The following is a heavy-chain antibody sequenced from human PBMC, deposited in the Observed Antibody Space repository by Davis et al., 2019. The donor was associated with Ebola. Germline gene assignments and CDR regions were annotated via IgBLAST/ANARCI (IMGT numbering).Heavy chain of an antibody. Sequence: MPGGSLRLSCTVSGGSMSTDYWSWIRQPPGKGLEWSGYISYTGSTNYNPSFKSRVTISVDTSKNQFSLKLSSVTAADTAVYYCATTSGVTIFWPSFDYWGQGTLVTVSS. CDR3: ATTSGVTIFWPSFDY. CDR2: ISYTGST. CDR1: GGSMSTDY. J-gene: IGHJ4*02. V-gene: IGHV4-59*01. D-gene: IGHD3-3*01.